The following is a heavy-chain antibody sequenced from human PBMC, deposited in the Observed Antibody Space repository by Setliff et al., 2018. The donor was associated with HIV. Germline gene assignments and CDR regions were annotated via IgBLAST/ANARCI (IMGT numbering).Heavy chain of an antibody. CDR3: ARTLRAAAMGYFDY. CDR2: IYHSGST. CDR1: GYSISSGYY. V-gene: IGHV4-38-2*01. D-gene: IGHD5-18*01. Sequence: KTSETLSLTCAVSGYSISSGYYWGWIRQPPGKGLEWIGSIYHSGSTYNNPSLKSRVTISVDTSKNQFSLKLTPLTAADTAVYYCARTLRAAAMGYFDYWGQGTLGTVSS. J-gene: IGHJ4*02.